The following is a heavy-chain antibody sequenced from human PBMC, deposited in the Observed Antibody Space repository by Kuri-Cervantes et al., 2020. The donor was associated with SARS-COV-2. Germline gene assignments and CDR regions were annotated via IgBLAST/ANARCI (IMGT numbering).Heavy chain of an antibody. CDR1: GFTFSSYA. CDR2: ISYDGSNK. V-gene: IGHV3-30-3*01. J-gene: IGHJ4*02. Sequence: GGSLRLSCAASGFTFSSYAMHWVRQAPGKGLEWVAVISYDGSNKYYADSVKGRFTISRDNSKNTLYLQMNSLIAEDTAVYYCAPISSGRYCGVGTCSGDYWGQGTLVTVSS. D-gene: IGHD2-15*01. CDR3: APISSGRYCGVGTCSGDY.